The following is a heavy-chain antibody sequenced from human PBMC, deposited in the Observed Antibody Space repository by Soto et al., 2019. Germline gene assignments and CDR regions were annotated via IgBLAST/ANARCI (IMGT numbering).Heavy chain of an antibody. CDR1: GDSISTFY. D-gene: IGHD3-22*01. CDR2: VYYTGST. V-gene: IGHV4-59*01. J-gene: IGHJ4*02. CDR3: ARGRTVRNYADDSSDYFYFFDY. Sequence: SETLSLTCTVSGDSISTFYWGWMRQSPGKELEWIGYVYYTGSTNYNPSLKSRVTISVDRSKNQSSLKLTSANAADTAVYYCARGRTVRNYADDSSDYFYFFDYWGQGTQVTVSS.